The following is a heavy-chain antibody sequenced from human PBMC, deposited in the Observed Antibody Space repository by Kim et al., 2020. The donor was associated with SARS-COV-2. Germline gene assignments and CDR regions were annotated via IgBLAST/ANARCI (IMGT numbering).Heavy chain of an antibody. Sequence: YSTSLKTRLTISKDTSKNQVVLTMTNMDPVDTATYYCARIVDYGDIYFDYWGQGTLVTVSS. V-gene: IGHV2-70*01. J-gene: IGHJ4*02. D-gene: IGHD4-17*01. CDR3: ARIVDYGDIYFDY.